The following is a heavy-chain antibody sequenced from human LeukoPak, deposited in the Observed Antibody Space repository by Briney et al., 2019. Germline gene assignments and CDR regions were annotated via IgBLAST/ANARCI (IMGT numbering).Heavy chain of an antibody. Sequence: SETLSLTCTVSGGSISSYYWSWLRQPAGKGLEWIGRIYTSGSTNYNPFLKSRVTMSVDTSKNQFSLKLSSVTAADTAVYYCAREVLWWGLPDYYYYGMDVWGQGTTVTVSS. V-gene: IGHV4-4*07. CDR2: IYTSGST. CDR1: GGSISSYY. CDR3: AREVLWWGLPDYYYYGMDV. D-gene: IGHD2-21*02. J-gene: IGHJ6*02.